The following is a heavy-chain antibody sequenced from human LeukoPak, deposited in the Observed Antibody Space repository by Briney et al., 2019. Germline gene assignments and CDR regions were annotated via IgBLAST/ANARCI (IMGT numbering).Heavy chain of an antibody. Sequence: TGGSLRLSCAASGFTSSSYAMSWVRQAPGKGLEWVSAISGSGGSTHYADSVKGRFTISRDNSKNTLYLQMNSLRAEDTAVYYCAKKLTHCSSTSCPYYFDYWGQGTLVTVSS. D-gene: IGHD2-2*01. CDR2: ISGSGGST. CDR1: GFTSSSYA. CDR3: AKKLTHCSSTSCPYYFDY. J-gene: IGHJ4*02. V-gene: IGHV3-23*01.